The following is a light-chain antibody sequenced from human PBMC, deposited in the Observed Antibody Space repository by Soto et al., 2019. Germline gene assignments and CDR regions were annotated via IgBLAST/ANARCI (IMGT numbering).Light chain of an antibody. CDR3: QQSYSNPRT. V-gene: IGKV1-39*01. Sequence: DIQMTQSPSSLSASLGDRVTITCRASQSIISYLNWYQQKPGKAPNLLIYGASSLQSGVPSRFSGSGSGTDSTLTISSLRPEDFETYYCQQSYSNPRTFGQGTRLEIK. CDR1: QSIISY. J-gene: IGKJ5*01. CDR2: GAS.